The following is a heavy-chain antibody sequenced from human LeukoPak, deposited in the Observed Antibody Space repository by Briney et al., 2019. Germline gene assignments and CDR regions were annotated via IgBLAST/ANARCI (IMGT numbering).Heavy chain of an antibody. CDR2: ISWNSGSI. CDR3: AKDSGLWFGEFIAN. V-gene: IGHV3-9*01. CDR1: GFTFDDYA. Sequence: GGSLRLSCAASGFTFDDYAMHWVRQAPGKGLEWVSGISWNSGSIGYADSVKGRFTISRDNAKNSLYLQMNSLRAEDTALYYCAKDSGLWFGEFIANWGQGTLVTVPS. D-gene: IGHD3-10*01. J-gene: IGHJ4*02.